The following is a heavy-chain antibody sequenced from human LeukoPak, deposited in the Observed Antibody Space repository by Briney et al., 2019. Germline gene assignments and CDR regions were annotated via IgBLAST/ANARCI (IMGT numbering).Heavy chain of an antibody. D-gene: IGHD5-18*01. CDR3: ERRGYNYGYGDY. Sequence: GGSLRLSCAASGFTFISYEMNWVRQAPGKGLEWISYISGSGTTIYYADSVKGRFTISRDNAKNPLYLQMNSLRAEDTAVYYCERRGYNYGYGDYWAQGTLVTVSS. V-gene: IGHV3-48*03. J-gene: IGHJ4*02. CDR2: ISGSGTTI. CDR1: GFTFISYE.